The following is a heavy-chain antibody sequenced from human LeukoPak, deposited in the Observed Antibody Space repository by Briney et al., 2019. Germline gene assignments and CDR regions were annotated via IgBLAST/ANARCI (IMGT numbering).Heavy chain of an antibody. CDR2: INPSGGST. J-gene: IGHJ3*02. Sequence: ASVKVSCKASGYTFTSYYMHWVRQAPGQGLEWMGIINPSGGSTSYAQKFQGRVTMIRDTSISTAYMELSRLRSDDTAVYYCARAHCSSTSCSPGAFDIWGRGTMVTVSS. CDR3: ARAHCSSTSCSPGAFDI. CDR1: GYTFTSYY. V-gene: IGHV1-46*01. D-gene: IGHD2-2*01.